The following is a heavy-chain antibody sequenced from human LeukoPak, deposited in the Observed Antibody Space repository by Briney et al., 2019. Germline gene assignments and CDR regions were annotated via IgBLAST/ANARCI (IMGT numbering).Heavy chain of an antibody. V-gene: IGHV3-74*01. Sequence: GGSLRLSCAASGFTFSSDWMHWVRQAPGQGLVWVSRINPAGSSTDYADSVKGRFTISRDNAMYTLYLHLNSLRAEDTAVYYCARGVRGSYGTDLWGQGTLVTVSS. CDR1: GFTFSSDW. J-gene: IGHJ5*02. CDR2: INPAGSST. D-gene: IGHD1-26*01. CDR3: ARGVRGSYGTDL.